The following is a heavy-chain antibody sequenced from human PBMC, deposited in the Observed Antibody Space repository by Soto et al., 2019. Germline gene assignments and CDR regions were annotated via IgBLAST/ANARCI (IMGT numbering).Heavy chain of an antibody. V-gene: IGHV4-59*01. CDR1: GGSISSYY. J-gene: IGHJ4*02. CDR3: AREGSGDYDFWSGYRRPPYFDY. Sequence: SETLSLTCTVSGGSISSYYWSWIRQPPGKGLEWIGYIYYSGSTNYNPSLKSRVTISVDTSKDQFSLKLSSVTAADTAVYYCAREGSGDYDFWSGYRRPPYFDYWGQGNLVTVS. CDR2: IYYSGST. D-gene: IGHD3-3*01.